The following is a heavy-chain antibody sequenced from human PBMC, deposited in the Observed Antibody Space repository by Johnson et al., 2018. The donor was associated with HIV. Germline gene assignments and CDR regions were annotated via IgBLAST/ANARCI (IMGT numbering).Heavy chain of an antibody. CDR2: IYSGGST. D-gene: IGHD5-12*01. J-gene: IGHJ3*02. CDR1: GFTVSSNY. CDR3: ARELGYSGYDPAGPNAFDI. Sequence: EVQLVESGGGLVQPGGSLRLSCAASGFTVSSNYMSWVRQAPGKGLEWVSVIYSGGSTYYADSVKGRFTISRDNSKNTLYLQMNSLRAEDTAVYYCARELGYSGYDPAGPNAFDIWGQGTMVTVSS. V-gene: IGHV3-66*01.